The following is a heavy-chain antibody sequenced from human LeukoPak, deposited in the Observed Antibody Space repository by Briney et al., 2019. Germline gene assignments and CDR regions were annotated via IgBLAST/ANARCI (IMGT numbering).Heavy chain of an antibody. CDR3: ARDYGGSSPFDY. Sequence: GGSLRLSCAASGFTFSSYWMSWVRQAPGKGLEWVASINQDGSEKYYADSVKGRFTISRDNAKNSLYLQMNSLRAEDTAVYYCARDYGGSSPFDYWGQGTLVTVSS. CDR2: INQDGSEK. CDR1: GFTFSSYW. V-gene: IGHV3-7*01. J-gene: IGHJ4*02. D-gene: IGHD4-23*01.